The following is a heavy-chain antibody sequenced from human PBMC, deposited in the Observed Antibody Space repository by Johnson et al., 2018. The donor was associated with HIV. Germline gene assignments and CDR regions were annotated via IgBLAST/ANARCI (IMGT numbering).Heavy chain of an antibody. Sequence: VQLVESGGGSVKPGESLRLSCAASGITFSNDWMSWVRQAPGKGLEWVGRSRSKTDGGTTDYAAPVKGRFSISRDDSKNTLYLQMNSLKTEDTAMYYCTTIYYDFWTGYLSDAFDIWGQGTMVTVSS. CDR2: SRSKTDGGTT. CDR3: TTIYYDFWTGYLSDAFDI. D-gene: IGHD3-3*01. CDR1: GITFSNDW. V-gene: IGHV3-15*01. J-gene: IGHJ3*02.